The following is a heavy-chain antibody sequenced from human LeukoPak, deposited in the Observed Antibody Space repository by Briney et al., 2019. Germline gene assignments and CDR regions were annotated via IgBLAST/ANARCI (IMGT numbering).Heavy chain of an antibody. Sequence: SETLSLTCTVSGGSISSYYWSWIWQPPGKGLEWIGYIYTSGSTNYNPSLKSRVTISVDTSKNQFSLKLSSVTAADTAVYYCARHTSDNWNYDDYFDYWGQGTLVTVSS. CDR2: IYTSGST. CDR1: GGSISSYY. CDR3: ARHTSDNWNYDDYFDY. V-gene: IGHV4-4*09. J-gene: IGHJ4*02. D-gene: IGHD1-7*01.